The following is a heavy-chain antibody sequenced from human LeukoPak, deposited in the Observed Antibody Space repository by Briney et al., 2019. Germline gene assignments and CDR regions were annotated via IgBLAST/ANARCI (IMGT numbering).Heavy chain of an antibody. D-gene: IGHD2-21*02. CDR2: INEGG. V-gene: IGHV3-7*01. CDR3: ARHIPGGVYYLDF. J-gene: IGHJ1*01. CDR1: GFTFNNYW. Sequence: GGSLRLSCATSGFTFNNYWMRWVRQTPGKGLEWVADINEGGDYVEPVEGRFIISRDNANSSLYLQLNSLRVDDTAVYYCARHIPGGVYYLDFWGQGTLVAVSS.